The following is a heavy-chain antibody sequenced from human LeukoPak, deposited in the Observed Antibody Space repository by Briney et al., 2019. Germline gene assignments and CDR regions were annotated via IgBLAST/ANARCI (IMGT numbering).Heavy chain of an antibody. D-gene: IGHD2-2*01. CDR3: AKDPDIVVIPAAIWFDA. CDR1: GFTFSSYA. V-gene: IGHV3-23*01. CDR2: ISGSGGST. Sequence: GGSLRLSCAASGFTFSSYAMSWVRQAPGKGLEWVSAISGSGGSTYYADSVKGRFTISRDNSKNTLYLQMNSLRAEDTAVYYCAKDPDIVVIPAAIWFDAWGQGTLVTVSS. J-gene: IGHJ5*02.